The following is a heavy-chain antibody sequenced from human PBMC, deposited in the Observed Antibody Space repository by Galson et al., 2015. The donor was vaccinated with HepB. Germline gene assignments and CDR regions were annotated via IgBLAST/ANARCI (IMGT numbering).Heavy chain of an antibody. J-gene: IGHJ4*02. CDR3: ARVAASDYGDHAHFDY. CDR1: GFTFSDYY. D-gene: IGHD4-17*01. CDR2: ISTSSETI. V-gene: IGHV3-11*04. Sequence: SLRLSCAVSGFTFSDYYMNWVRQAPGKGLEWISYISTSSETIHYADSVKGRLTISRDNAKNSLYLQMNSLTAEDTAVFYCARVAASDYGDHAHFDYWGQGTLVTVSS.